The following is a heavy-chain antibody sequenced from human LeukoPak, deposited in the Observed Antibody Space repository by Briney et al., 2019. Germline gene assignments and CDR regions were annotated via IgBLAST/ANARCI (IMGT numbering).Heavy chain of an antibody. V-gene: IGHV4-59*01. CDR1: GGSISGVY. CDR2: IHSSGNT. D-gene: IGHD3-22*01. J-gene: IGHJ4*02. Sequence: SETRSLTCTVSGGSISGVYWSWIRQPPGRGLEWIGYIHSSGNTNYNPALKSRVTISKDMSKNQFSLKLSSVTAADTAVYFCARIDSVGYPDFWGQGTLVSVS. CDR3: ARIDSVGYPDF.